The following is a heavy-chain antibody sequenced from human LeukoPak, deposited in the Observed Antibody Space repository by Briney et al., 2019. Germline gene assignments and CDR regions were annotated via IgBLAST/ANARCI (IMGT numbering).Heavy chain of an antibody. D-gene: IGHD6-6*01. CDR1: GFTFSSYA. V-gene: IGHV3-23*01. CDR3: ARDLGIAALPNWFDP. J-gene: IGHJ5*02. Sequence: GGSLRLSCAASGFTFSSYAMSWVRQAPGKGLEWVSAISGSGGSTYYADSVKGRFTISRDNAKNSLYLQMNSLRAEDTAVYYCARDLGIAALPNWFDPWGQGTLVTVSS. CDR2: ISGSGGST.